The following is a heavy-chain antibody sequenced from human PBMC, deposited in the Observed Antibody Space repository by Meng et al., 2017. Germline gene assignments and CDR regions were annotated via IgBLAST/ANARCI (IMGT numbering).Heavy chain of an antibody. Sequence: QVQLVQSGSELKKSEASVKVSCKASGYTFTSYGMDWVRQAPGQGLEWMGWINTNTGNPTYAQGFTGRFVFSMDTSVSTAYLQISSLEAEDTAVYFCARDNGANGFDYWGQGTLVTVSS. CDR1: GYTFTSYG. V-gene: IGHV7-4-1*02. D-gene: IGHD4/OR15-4a*01. J-gene: IGHJ4*02. CDR3: ARDNGANGFDY. CDR2: INTNTGNP.